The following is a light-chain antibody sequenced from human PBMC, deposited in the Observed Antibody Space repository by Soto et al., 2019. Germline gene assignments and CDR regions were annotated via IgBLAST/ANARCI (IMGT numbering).Light chain of an antibody. CDR3: QQYNSYSET. J-gene: IGKJ1*01. CDR2: DAS. CDR1: QSISRW. Sequence: DIRITQSPSTLSTCVGYRPTIACLASQSISRWLAWYQQKPGKAPKXXXYDASSLESGVPSRFSVSGSGTEFTLTISSLKNDDFATYYCQQYNSYSETFGQGTKVDIK. V-gene: IGKV1-5*01.